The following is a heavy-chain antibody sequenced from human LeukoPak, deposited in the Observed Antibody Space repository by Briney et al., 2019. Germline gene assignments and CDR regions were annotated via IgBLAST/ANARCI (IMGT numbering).Heavy chain of an antibody. CDR2: ISGIDGKT. CDR1: GFTLNSYD. CDR3: AKDRREYSSSDYFDY. V-gene: IGHV3-23*01. J-gene: IGHJ4*02. D-gene: IGHD6-6*01. Sequence: GGSLRLSCEASGFTLNSYDMSWVRQAPGKGLEWVSLISGIDGKTYYADSVKCRFTISRDNSRNTLYLQMNSLRAEDTAMYYCAKDRREYSSSDYFDYWGQGTLVTVSS.